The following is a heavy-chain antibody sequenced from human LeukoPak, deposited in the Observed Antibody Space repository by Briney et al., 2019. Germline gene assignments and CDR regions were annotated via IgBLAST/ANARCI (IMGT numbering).Heavy chain of an antibody. CDR1: GFTFSSYA. Sequence: PGGSLRLSCAASGFTFSSYAMSWVRQAPGKGLEWISAISGSGGSTYYADSVKGRFTISRDNSKNTLYLQMNSLRAEDTAVYYCAKDRRVVVPAAIVDYWSQGTLVTVSS. CDR3: AKDRRVVVPAAIVDY. J-gene: IGHJ4*02. CDR2: ISGSGGST. V-gene: IGHV3-23*01. D-gene: IGHD2-2*01.